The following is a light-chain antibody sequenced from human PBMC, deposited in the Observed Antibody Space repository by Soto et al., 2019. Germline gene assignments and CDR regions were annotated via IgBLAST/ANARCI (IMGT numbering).Light chain of an antibody. CDR3: QKYNDWPLIT. J-gene: IGKJ5*01. CDR1: QGVSSY. Sequence: EIVMTQSPATLSLSPGERATLSCRASQGVSSYLAWYQQKPGQAPRLLIYGASTRATDIPARFSGSGSGTEFTLTITSLQSEDFAVYYCQKYNDWPLITFGQGTRLEIK. V-gene: IGKV3-15*01. CDR2: GAS.